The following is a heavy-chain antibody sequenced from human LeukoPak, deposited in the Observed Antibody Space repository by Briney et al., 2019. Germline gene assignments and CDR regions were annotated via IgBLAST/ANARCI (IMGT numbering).Heavy chain of an antibody. CDR1: GFTFSSYG. J-gene: IGHJ4*02. CDR3: ARDWYSSDWSNFDY. CDR2: IWYDGSNK. Sequence: GGSLRLSCATSGFTFSSYGMHWVRQAPGKGLEWVAVIWYDGSNKCYADSVKGRFTISRDNSKNTLYLQMNSLRAEDTAVYYCARDWYSSDWSNFDYWGQGTLVTVSS. V-gene: IGHV3-30*19. D-gene: IGHD6-19*01.